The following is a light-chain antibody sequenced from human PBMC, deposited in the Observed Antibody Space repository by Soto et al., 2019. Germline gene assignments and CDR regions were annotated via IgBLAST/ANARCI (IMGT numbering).Light chain of an antibody. V-gene: IGLV1-40*01. CDR2: GNN. J-gene: IGLJ1*01. CDR1: SSNIGAGYD. CDR3: QSYDTSLGADV. Sequence: QSVLTQPPSVSGAPGQWVTISCTGSSSNIGAGYDVHWYQQLPGTAPKLLIYGNNNRPSGVPDRFSGSKSGTSASLAITGLQAEDEADYYCQSYDTSLGADVFGSGTKVTVL.